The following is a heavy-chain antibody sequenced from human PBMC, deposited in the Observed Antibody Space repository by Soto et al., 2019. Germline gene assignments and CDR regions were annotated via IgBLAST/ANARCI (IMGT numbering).Heavy chain of an antibody. D-gene: IGHD5-12*01. CDR2: IFSSVST. V-gene: IGHV4-4*07. CDR1: GGSINTFY. CDR3: AREGSYSAYNFAHGIQLWSFDF. Sequence: EALSPSCTVSGGSINTFYWSWVRQAAGKGLEWIGRIFSSVSTSFNRSLESRVAMSVDTSKNHFSLNLTSVTAADMAVYYCAREGSYSAYNFAHGIQLWSFDFWGQGALVTVSS. J-gene: IGHJ4*02.